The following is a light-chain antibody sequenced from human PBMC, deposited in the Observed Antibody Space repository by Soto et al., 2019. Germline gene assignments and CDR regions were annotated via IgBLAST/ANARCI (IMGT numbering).Light chain of an antibody. V-gene: IGKV3D-20*01. J-gene: IGKJ1*01. CDR2: DTS. CDR1: QSVSSY. Sequence: EIVLTPSPATLSLSPGERATLSCRASQSVSSYLAWYQQKPGLAPRLILYDTSFRATGIPDRFSGSGSGTDFTLTISRLDPEDFAVYYCQQYGSSPSFGQGTKVDIK. CDR3: QQYGSSPS.